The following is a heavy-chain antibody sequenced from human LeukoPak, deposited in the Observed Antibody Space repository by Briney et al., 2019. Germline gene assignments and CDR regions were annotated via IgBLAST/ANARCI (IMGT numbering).Heavy chain of an antibody. J-gene: IGHJ4*03. CDR3: ARGNTSFGVVNSDY. D-gene: IGHD3-3*01. V-gene: IGHV4-59*01. CDR1: GGSISNYY. Sequence: SETLSLTCTVSGGSISNYYWSWIRQSPGKGLECIGYIYYSGSTNYNPSLKSRVTISVDTSKNQFSLKLSSVTAADTAVYYCARGNTSFGVVNSDYWGHGTLVTASS. CDR2: IYYSGST.